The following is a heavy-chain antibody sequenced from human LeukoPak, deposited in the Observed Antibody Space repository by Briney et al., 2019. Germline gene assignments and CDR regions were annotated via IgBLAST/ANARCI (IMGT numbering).Heavy chain of an antibody. D-gene: IGHD3-22*01. CDR2: IYYSGST. CDR3: ARQDSSGYYYFDY. CDR1: GGSVSSGSYY. J-gene: IGHJ4*02. V-gene: IGHV4-61*01. Sequence: PSETLSLTCTVSGGSVSSGSYYWSWIRQPPGKGLEWIGYIYYSGSTNYNPSLKSRVTISVDTSKNQLSLKLYSVTAADTAVYYCARQDSSGYYYFDYWGQGTLVTVSS.